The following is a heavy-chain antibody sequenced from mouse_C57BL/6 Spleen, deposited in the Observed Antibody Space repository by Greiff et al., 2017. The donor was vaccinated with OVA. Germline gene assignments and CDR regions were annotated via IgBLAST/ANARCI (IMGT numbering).Heavy chain of an antibody. J-gene: IGHJ3*01. CDR2: ISYDGSN. V-gene: IGHV3-6*01. D-gene: IGHD2-4*01. Sequence: EVQLKESGPGLVKPSQSLSLTCSVTGYSITSGYYWNWIRQFPGNKLEWMGYISYDGSNNYNPSLKNRISITRDTSKNQFFLKLNSVTTEDTATYYCARDYYDYELGRFAYWGQGTLVTVSA. CDR1: GYSITSGYY. CDR3: ARDYYDYELGRFAY.